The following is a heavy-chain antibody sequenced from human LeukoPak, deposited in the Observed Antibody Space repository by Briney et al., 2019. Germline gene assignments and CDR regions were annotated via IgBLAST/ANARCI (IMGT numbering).Heavy chain of an antibody. CDR3: ARDLGFCTSTSCRYFDS. V-gene: IGHV4-31*03. CDR1: GGSINSGGYY. J-gene: IGHJ4*02. CDR2: IYYSGST. D-gene: IGHD2-2*01. Sequence: PSETLSLTCTVSGGSINSGGYYWSWIRQLPGKGLEWIGYIYYSGSTYYNPSLKSRVTISVDTSKNQFSLKLSSVTAADTAVYYCARDLGFCTSTSCRYFDSWGQGTLVTVSS.